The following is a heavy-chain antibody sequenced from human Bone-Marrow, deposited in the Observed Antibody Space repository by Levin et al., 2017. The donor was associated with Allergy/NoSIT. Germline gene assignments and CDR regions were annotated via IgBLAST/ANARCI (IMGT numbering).Heavy chain of an antibody. CDR2: TSYDGSHD. CDR3: AREQDPYNDYVWESSRYYYYYGMDV. V-gene: IGHV3-30*04. Sequence: GESLKISCAASGFTFSNYAMNWVRQAPGKGLEWVAVTSYDGSHDYHADSVKGRFTLSRDNSKGILYLQMDSLRIEDTAIYYCAREQDPYNDYVWESSRYYYYYGMDVWGRGTTVTVSS. CDR1: GFTFSNYA. J-gene: IGHJ6*02. D-gene: IGHD3-16*02.